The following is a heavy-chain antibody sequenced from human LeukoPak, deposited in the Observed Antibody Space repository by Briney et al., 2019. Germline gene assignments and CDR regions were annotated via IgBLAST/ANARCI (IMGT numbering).Heavy chain of an antibody. J-gene: IGHJ5*02. D-gene: IGHD3-3*01. CDR1: GYTFTSYA. Sequence: GASVKVSCKASGYTFTSYAMNWVRQAPGQGLEWMGWINTNTGNPTYAQGFTGRFVFSLDTSVSTAYLQISSLKAEDAAVYYCARDGYDFWSGYYRPTNWFDAWGQGTLVTVSS. V-gene: IGHV7-4-1*02. CDR2: INTNTGNP. CDR3: ARDGYDFWSGYYRPTNWFDA.